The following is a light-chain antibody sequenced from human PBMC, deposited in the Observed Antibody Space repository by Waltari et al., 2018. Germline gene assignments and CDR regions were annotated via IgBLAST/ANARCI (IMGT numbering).Light chain of an antibody. CDR1: QSVLWKSNNKNS. J-gene: IGKJ3*01. Sequence: DIVMTQSPDSLAVCLGERATINCHSSQSVLWKSNNKNSLAWYQQKPGQPPKLLISWASTRESGVPDRFSGSGSGTDFTLTISSLQAEDVAFYYCQQYYSSSFTFGPGTKVDIK. CDR3: QQYYSSSFT. CDR2: WAS. V-gene: IGKV4-1*01.